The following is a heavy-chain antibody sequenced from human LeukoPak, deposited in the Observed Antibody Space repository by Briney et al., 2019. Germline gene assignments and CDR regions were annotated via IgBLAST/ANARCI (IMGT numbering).Heavy chain of an antibody. Sequence: SETLSLTCTVSGGSISSSSYYWGWIRQPPGKGLEWIGSIYYSGSTNYNPSLKSRVTISVDTSKNQFSLKLSSVTAADTAVYYCARGGDPPYYFDYWGQGTLVTVSS. CDR2: IYYSGST. CDR3: ARGGDPPYYFDY. CDR1: GGSISSSSYY. V-gene: IGHV4-39*07. J-gene: IGHJ4*02. D-gene: IGHD4-17*01.